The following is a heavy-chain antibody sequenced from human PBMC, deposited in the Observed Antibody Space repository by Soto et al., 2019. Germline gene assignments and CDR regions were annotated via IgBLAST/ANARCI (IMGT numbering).Heavy chain of an antibody. CDR1: GGTFSSYA. D-gene: IGHD2-2*01. J-gene: IGHJ6*02. CDR2: IIPIFGTA. Sequence: QVQLVQSGAEVKKPGSSVKVSCKASGGTFSSYAISWVRQAPGQGLEWMGGIIPIFGTANHAKKFQGRVTITADESTSTAYMELSSLRSEDTAVYYCAREGVVVVPADIHYYYGMDVWGQGTTVTVSS. V-gene: IGHV1-69*01. CDR3: AREGVVVVPADIHYYYGMDV.